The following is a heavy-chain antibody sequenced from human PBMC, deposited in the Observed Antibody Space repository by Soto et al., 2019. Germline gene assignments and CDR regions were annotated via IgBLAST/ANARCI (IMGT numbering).Heavy chain of an antibody. CDR3: ARGTCGVVKD. Sequence: VQLQESGPGLVKPSETLSLTCTVSGGSISNWGWIRQPPGKGLEWIGYMYYSGSTNYNPSLKSRVAMSIDTSRNQFSLKLSSVTAADSAVYYCARGTCGVVKDWGQGTLVTVSS. J-gene: IGHJ4*02. V-gene: IGHV4-59*01. CDR1: GGSISN. D-gene: IGHD3-3*01. CDR2: MYYSGST.